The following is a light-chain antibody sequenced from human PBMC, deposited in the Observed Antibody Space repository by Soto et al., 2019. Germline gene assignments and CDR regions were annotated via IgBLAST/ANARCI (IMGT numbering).Light chain of an antibody. J-gene: IGKJ5*01. Sequence: VITQNTLSLSVAPGQAASISCKSSQSLLHITGETFLFWYLQKPGQSPQLLIYEVSTRVSGVPDRFSGSGSGTDFTLEISRVETDDVGIYYCMQSTQLPPTFGQGTLLAI. CDR3: MQSTQLPPT. CDR1: QSLLHITGETF. CDR2: EVS. V-gene: IGKV2D-29*02.